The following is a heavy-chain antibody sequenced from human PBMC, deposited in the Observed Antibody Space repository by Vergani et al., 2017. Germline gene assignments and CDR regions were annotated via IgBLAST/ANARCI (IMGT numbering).Heavy chain of an antibody. CDR3: ATKSCGTPGCQIGYFRE. CDR1: GFTSSYYG. J-gene: IGHJ1*01. V-gene: IGHV3-30*03. D-gene: IGHD1-1*01. CDR2: ISYDGTQK. Sequence: QVHLVESGGGVVQPGRSLRLSCVVSGFTSSYYGVHWVRQAPGKALEWVAVISYDGTQKYYADSVKGRFTISRDNSKSTLYLQMNSLRTQDTAVYYCATKSCGTPGCQIGYFREWGQGTLVTVSS.